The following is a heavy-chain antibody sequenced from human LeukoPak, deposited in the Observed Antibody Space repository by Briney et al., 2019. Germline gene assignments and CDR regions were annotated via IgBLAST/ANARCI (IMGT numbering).Heavy chain of an antibody. CDR2: IYSSGGT. V-gene: IGHV3-66*01. J-gene: IGHJ4*02. CDR1: RFTFNSFV. Sequence: PGGSLRLSCAASRFTFNSFVMSWVRQAPGKGLEWLAVIYSSGGTYYTDSVKGRFSISRDNARNTLDLQMNSLKPEDTAVYYCAAKGNGYTGIYVFAQWGQGTLVTVAS. D-gene: IGHD1-26*01. CDR3: AAKGNGYTGIYVFAQ.